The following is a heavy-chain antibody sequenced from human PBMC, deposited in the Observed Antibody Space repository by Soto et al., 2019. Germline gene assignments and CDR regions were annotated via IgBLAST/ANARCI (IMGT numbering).Heavy chain of an antibody. Sequence: QVQLVEPGGGVVQPGKSLRLSCVASGFSFSRSGMHWIRQPPGKGLEWLALIWYDGSNQYYLDSVKDRFTIFRDNSKNTLSLHMNSMRAEDTAVYYCASITVTNGFDIWGQGTMVTVSS. CDR2: IWYDGSNQ. CDR3: ASITVTNGFDI. CDR1: GFSFSRSG. J-gene: IGHJ3*02. V-gene: IGHV3-33*01. D-gene: IGHD4-17*01.